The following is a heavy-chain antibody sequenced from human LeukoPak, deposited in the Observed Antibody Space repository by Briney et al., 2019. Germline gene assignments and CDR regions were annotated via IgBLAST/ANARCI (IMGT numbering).Heavy chain of an antibody. D-gene: IGHD4-17*01. CDR3: ARDPYGDSLFDY. CDR1: GYTFTGYY. J-gene: IGHJ4*02. V-gene: IGHV1-2*02. CDR2: INPNSGGT. Sequence: ASVKVSCKASGYTFTGYYMHLVRQAPGQGLEWMGWINPNSGGTNYAQKFQGRVSMTRDTSISTAYMELSRLRSDDTAVYYCARDPYGDSLFDYWGQGTLVTVSS.